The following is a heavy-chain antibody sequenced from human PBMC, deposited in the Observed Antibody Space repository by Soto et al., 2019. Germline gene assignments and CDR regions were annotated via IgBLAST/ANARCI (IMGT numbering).Heavy chain of an antibody. J-gene: IGHJ6*02. CDR2: ISGYNGRT. CDR1: GYTFSTYG. D-gene: IGHD1-1*01. V-gene: IGHV1-18*01. CDR3: ARDNRKERGVEGLNAMDV. Sequence: QIQLVQSGPDVKKPGASVKVSCKASGYTFSTYGLSWVRQAPGQGLEWMGWISGYNGRTNYAQKFRGRVTLTTNTSASKADMELRSQRPDDTAMYYCARDNRKERGVEGLNAMDVWGQGTTVTVSS.